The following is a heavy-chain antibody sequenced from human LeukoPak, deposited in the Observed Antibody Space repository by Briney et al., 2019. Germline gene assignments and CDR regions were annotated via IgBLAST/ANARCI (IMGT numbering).Heavy chain of an antibody. CDR1: GFTFSSYA. Sequence: GGSLRLSCAPSGFTFSSYAMSWVRQAPGEGLEWVSAISGSGGSTYYADSVKGRFTISGDNSKNTLYLQMNSLGAEDTAVYYCAKEAISSGLYLDDWGQGTLVTVSS. J-gene: IGHJ4*02. CDR2: ISGSGGST. CDR3: AKEAISSGLYLDD. D-gene: IGHD3-22*01. V-gene: IGHV3-23*01.